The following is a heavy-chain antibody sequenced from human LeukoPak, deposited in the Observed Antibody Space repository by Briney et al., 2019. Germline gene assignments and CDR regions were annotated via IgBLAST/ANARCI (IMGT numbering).Heavy chain of an antibody. CDR2: ISGSGGST. Sequence: GGTLRLSCAASGFTFSSYGMSWVRQAPGKGLEWVSAISGSGGSTYYADSVKGRFTISRDNSKNTLYLQMNSPRAEDTAVYYCARGLAADNWFDPWGQGTLVTVSS. V-gene: IGHV3-23*01. D-gene: IGHD6-13*01. J-gene: IGHJ5*02. CDR3: ARGLAADNWFDP. CDR1: GFTFSSYG.